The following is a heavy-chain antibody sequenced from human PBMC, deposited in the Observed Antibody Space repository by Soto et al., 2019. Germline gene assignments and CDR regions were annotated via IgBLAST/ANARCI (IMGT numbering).Heavy chain of an antibody. Sequence: GGSLRLSCAASGFTFSSYSMNWVRQAPGKGLEWVSSINWNSGSTYYADSVKGRFTISRHDSKNTLYLQMNSLRAEDTAVYYCAYSSTPFDYWGQGTLVTVSS. CDR2: INWNSGST. CDR3: AYSSTPFDY. D-gene: IGHD6-13*01. J-gene: IGHJ4*02. CDR1: GFTFSSYS. V-gene: IGHV3-23*01.